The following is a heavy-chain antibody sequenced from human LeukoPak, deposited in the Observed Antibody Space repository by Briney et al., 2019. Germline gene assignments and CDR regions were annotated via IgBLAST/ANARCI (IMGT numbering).Heavy chain of an antibody. V-gene: IGHV3-23*01. D-gene: IGHD3-10*01. CDR3: AKYPRSEYYGSGSYYYGMDV. Sequence: PGGSLRLSCAASGFTFSSYAMTWVRQAPGKGLQWVSAISGSGGTTYYADSVKGRFTISRDNSKNTLYLQMNSLRAEDTAVYYCAKYPRSEYYGSGSYYYGMDVWGQGTTVTVSS. CDR2: ISGSGGTT. CDR1: GFTFSSYA. J-gene: IGHJ6*02.